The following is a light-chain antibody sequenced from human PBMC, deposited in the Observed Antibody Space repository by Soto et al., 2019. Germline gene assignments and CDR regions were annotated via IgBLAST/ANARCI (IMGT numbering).Light chain of an antibody. CDR3: CSYAGTFTVV. V-gene: IGLV2-11*01. CDR1: SSDVGAYNY. CDR2: DVT. J-gene: IGLJ1*01. Sequence: SVLTRPRSVSGSPGQSVTVSCAGTSSDVGAYNYVSWYQQVPGKAPKLMIYDVTKRPSGVPHRFSGSKSGNTASLTISGLQAEDEADYYCCSYAGTFTVVFGAGTKVTVL.